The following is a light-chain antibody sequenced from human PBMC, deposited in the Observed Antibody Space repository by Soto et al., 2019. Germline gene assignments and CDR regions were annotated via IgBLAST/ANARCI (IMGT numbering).Light chain of an antibody. CDR3: HQYNSYSGP. J-gene: IGKJ1*01. Sequence: DIQMTQSPSTLSASVGDRVTITCRASQSISSWLAWYQQKPGKAPKLLIYKASSLESGVPSRFSGSGSGTEFTLTISSLQPDDFATYYCHQYNSYSGPFGQGTKVEIK. V-gene: IGKV1-5*03. CDR2: KAS. CDR1: QSISSW.